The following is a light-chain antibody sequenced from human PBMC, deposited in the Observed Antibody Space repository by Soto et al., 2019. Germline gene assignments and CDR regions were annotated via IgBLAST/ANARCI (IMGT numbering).Light chain of an antibody. Sequence: EIVLTQSPGTLSLSPGEGATLSCRASQSVSNFLAWYQQKPGQAPRLLIYGASTRATGIPARFSGGGSGTDFTLTISSLQSEDFAVYYCQHYIKWPPTFGQGTKVDIK. CDR2: GAS. CDR3: QHYIKWPPT. J-gene: IGKJ1*01. V-gene: IGKV3-15*01. CDR1: QSVSNF.